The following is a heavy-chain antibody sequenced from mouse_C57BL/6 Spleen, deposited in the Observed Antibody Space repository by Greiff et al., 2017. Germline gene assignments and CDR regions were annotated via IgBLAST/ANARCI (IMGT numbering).Heavy chain of an antibody. CDR3: AREEYGSIDY. CDR2: IYPGDGDT. V-gene: IGHV1-82*01. D-gene: IGHD1-1*01. Sequence: ESGPELVKPGASVKISCKASGYAFSSSWMNWVKQRPGKGLEWIGRIYPGDGDTTYNETFKGKATLTADKSSSTAYMQLSSLTSADAAVYFCAREEYGSIDYWGQGTTLTVSS. CDR1: GYAFSSSW. J-gene: IGHJ2*01.